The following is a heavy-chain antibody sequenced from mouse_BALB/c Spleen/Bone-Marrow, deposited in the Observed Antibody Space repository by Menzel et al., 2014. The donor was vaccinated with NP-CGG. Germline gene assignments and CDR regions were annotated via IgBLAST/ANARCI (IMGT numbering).Heavy chain of an antibody. D-gene: IGHD3-1*01. Sequence: KLVESGGGLVKPGGSLKLSCAASGFAFSSYDMSWVRQTPEKRLEWVAYISSGGGNTYYPDTVKGRFTISRDNAKNTLYLQMSSLKSEDTAMYYCARHGSGYDWGQGTTLTVSS. CDR3: ARHGSGYD. V-gene: IGHV5-12-1*01. J-gene: IGHJ2*01. CDR2: ISSGGGNT. CDR1: GFAFSSYD.